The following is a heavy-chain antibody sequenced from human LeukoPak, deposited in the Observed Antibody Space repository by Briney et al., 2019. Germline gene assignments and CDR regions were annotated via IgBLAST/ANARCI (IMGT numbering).Heavy chain of an antibody. D-gene: IGHD6-19*01. CDR1: GFTFSSYS. J-gene: IGHJ4*02. CDR3: ARASGWDYYFDY. Sequence: GGSLRLSCAVSGFTFSSYSMNWVRQAPGKGLEWVSSISVGSTYLYYVDSLKGRFTISRDNAKNSVFLQMNSLRAEDTAVYYCARASGWDYYFDYWGQGTLVTVSS. V-gene: IGHV3-21*04. CDR2: ISVGSTYL.